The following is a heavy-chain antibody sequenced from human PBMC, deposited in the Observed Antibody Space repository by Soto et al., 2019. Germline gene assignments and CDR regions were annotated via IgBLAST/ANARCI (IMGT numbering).Heavy chain of an antibody. V-gene: IGHV5-51*01. J-gene: IGHJ4*02. Sequence: GESLKISCKGSGYSFTSYWIGWVRQMPGKGLEWMGIIYPGDSDTRYSPSFQGQVTISAEKSLRPAYPRWSSLKASDPAMYYCARPGSPGYYFDYWGQGTLVTVSS. CDR2: IYPGDSDT. CDR1: GYSFTSYW. CDR3: ARPGSPGYYFDY. D-gene: IGHD3-10*01.